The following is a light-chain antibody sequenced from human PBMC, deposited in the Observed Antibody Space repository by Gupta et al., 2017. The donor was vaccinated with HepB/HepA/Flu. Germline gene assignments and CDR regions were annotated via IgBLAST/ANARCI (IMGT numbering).Light chain of an antibody. J-gene: IGLJ2*01. CDR3: QAWDSSTALV. V-gene: IGLV3-1*01. Sequence: SYQLIQPPSVSMSPGPTASITRSGDKLGDKYACWYQQKPGQSPVLVIYQDSKRPSGIPERFSGSNSGNTATLTISGTQAMDEADYYCQAWDSSTALVFGGGTKLTVL. CDR1: KLGDKY. CDR2: QDS.